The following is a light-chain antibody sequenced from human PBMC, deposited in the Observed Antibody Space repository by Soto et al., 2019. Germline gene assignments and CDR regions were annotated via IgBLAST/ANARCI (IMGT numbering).Light chain of an antibody. V-gene: IGKV3-20*01. CDR3: QQYGSSRPWT. CDR1: QSVSSN. J-gene: IGKJ1*01. CDR2: GAS. Sequence: EIVMTQSPATLSVSPGERASLSCRAIQSVSSNLAWYQQKPGQAPRLLIYGASTRATGIPDRFSGSGSGTDFTLTISRLEAEDFAVYYCQQYGSSRPWTFGQGTKVDIK.